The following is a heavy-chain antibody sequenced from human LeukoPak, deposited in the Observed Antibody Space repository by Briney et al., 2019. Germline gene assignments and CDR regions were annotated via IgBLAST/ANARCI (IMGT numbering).Heavy chain of an antibody. CDR3: AIGGITIFGVAFDAFDI. D-gene: IGHD3-3*01. CDR1: GFTFSSYS. CDR2: ISSSSSYM. Sequence: GGSLRLSCAASGFTFSSYSMIWVSRAPGKGLEGVSSISSSSSYMYYADSVKGRFTISRDNAKNSLYLQMNSLRAEDTAVYYCAIGGITIFGVAFDAFDIWGQGTMVTVSS. V-gene: IGHV3-21*01. J-gene: IGHJ3*02.